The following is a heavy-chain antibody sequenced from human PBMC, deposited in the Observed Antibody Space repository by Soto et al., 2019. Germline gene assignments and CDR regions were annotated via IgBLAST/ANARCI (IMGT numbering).Heavy chain of an antibody. V-gene: IGHV1-18*04. CDR2: ISAYNGNT. Sequence: ASVKVSCKASGYTFTSYGISWVRQAPGQGLEWMGWISAYNGNTNYAQKLQGRVTMTTDTSTSTAYMELRSLRSDDTAVYYCARVEAARPKIYDYVWGSYRWGLDYWGQGTLVTVSS. D-gene: IGHD3-16*02. J-gene: IGHJ4*02. CDR3: ARVEAARPKIYDYVWGSYRWGLDY. CDR1: GYTFTSYG.